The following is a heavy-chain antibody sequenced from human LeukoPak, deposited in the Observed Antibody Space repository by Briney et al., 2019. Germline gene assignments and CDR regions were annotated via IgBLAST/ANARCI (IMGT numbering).Heavy chain of an antibody. D-gene: IGHD5-12*01. V-gene: IGHV3-21*01. CDR1: GFTFSSYS. J-gene: IGHJ4*02. CDR3: ARVPRGYSGYATDYFDY. Sequence: GGSLRLSCAASGFTFSSYSMNWVRQAPGKGLEWVSSISSSSSYIYYADSVKGRFTISRDNAKNSLYLQMNSLRAEDTAVYYCARVPRGYSGYATDYFDYWGQGTLVTVSS. CDR2: ISSSSSYI.